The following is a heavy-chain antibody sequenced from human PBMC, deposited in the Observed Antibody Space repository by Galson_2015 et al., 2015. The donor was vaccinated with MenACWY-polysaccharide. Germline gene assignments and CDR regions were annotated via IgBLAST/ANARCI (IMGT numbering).Heavy chain of an antibody. CDR2: IFNRGGT. CDR1: GGSIGSSGYH. CDR3: AGIPSTMTSFGWFGP. D-gene: IGHD4-17*01. Sequence: TLSLTCNVSGGSIGSSGYHWTWLRQHPRKGLEWIGYIFNRGGTNTNPSLESRVTVSADRSKNQFSLKLSSVTAADTAVYYCAGIPSTMTSFGWFGPWGQGILVTVSS. V-gene: IGHV4-31*03. J-gene: IGHJ5*02.